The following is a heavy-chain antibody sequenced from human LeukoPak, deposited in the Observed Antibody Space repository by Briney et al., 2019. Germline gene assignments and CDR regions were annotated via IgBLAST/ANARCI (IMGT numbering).Heavy chain of an antibody. Sequence: GGSLTLSCAASGFTFSGSAMHWVRQASGKGLEGVGRIRSKANSYATAYAASVKGRFTISRDDSKNTAYLQMNSLRAEDTAVYYCAKDLNGGYGFDYWGQGTLVTVSS. D-gene: IGHD5-18*01. J-gene: IGHJ4*02. V-gene: IGHV3-73*01. CDR2: IRSKANSYAT. CDR3: AKDLNGGYGFDY. CDR1: GFTFSGSA.